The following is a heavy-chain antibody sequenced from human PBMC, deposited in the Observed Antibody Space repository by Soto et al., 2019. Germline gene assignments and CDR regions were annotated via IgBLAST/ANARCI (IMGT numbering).Heavy chain of an antibody. CDR2: IIPIFGTA. D-gene: IGHD2-2*01. V-gene: IGHV1-69*13. J-gene: IGHJ3*02. Sequence: SVKVSCKASGGTFSSYAISWVRQAPGQGLEWMGGIIPIFGTANYAQKFQGRVTITADESTSTAYMELSSLRSEDTAVYYCARVGDCSSTSCYARGAFDIWGQGTMVTVSS. CDR3: ARVGDCSSTSCYARGAFDI. CDR1: GGTFSSYA.